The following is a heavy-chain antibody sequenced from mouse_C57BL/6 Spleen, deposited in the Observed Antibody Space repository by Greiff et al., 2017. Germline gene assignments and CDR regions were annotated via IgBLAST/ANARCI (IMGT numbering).Heavy chain of an antibody. CDR2: INYDGSST. V-gene: IGHV5-16*01. Sequence: EVQVVESEGGLVQPGSSMKLSCTASGFTFSDYYMAWVRQVPEKGLEWVANINYDGSSTYYLDSLKSRFIISRDNAKNILYRQMSSLKSEDTATYDCERGGPYGRFDYWGQGTTLTVSS. J-gene: IGHJ2*01. CDR1: GFTFSDYY. D-gene: IGHD1-1*01. CDR3: ERGGPYGRFDY.